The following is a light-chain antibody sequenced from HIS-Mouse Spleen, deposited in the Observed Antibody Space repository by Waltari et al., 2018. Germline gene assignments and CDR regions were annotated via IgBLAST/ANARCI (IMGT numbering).Light chain of an antibody. CDR3: QVWDSSTVV. Sequence: SYELTQPLSVSVALGQTARIPCGGNNIGSKNVHWYQQKPGQAPVLVIYRDSNRPSGIPERFSGSNSGNTATLTISRAQAGDEADYYCQVWDSSTVVFGGGTK. V-gene: IGLV3-9*01. J-gene: IGLJ2*01. CDR1: NIGSKN. CDR2: RDS.